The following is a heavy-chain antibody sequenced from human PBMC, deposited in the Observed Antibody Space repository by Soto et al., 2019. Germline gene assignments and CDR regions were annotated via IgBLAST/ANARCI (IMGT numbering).Heavy chain of an antibody. CDR3: ARDLWGYCGADCYPLDV. D-gene: IGHD2-21*02. CDR2: MYNTGST. J-gene: IGHJ6*02. CDR1: GGSISSYY. Sequence: QVRLQESGPGLVKPSETLSLTCTVSGGSISSYYWSWIRQPPGKGLEWIGYMYNTGSTIYNPSLKARVTISVDTSKNQFSLELISVTAADTAVYYCARDLWGYCGADCYPLDVWGQGTTVTVSS. V-gene: IGHV4-59*01.